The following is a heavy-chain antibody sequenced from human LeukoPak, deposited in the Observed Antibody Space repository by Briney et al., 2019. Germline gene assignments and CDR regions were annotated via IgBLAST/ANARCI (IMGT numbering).Heavy chain of an antibody. Sequence: GGSLRLSCAASGFTFSSYAMSWVRQAPGKGLEWVSAIDVSGGGTYHADSVKGRFTISRDNSKNTLYLQMNSLRAEDTAFYYCSKDSPVLTFWGQGTLVTVSS. V-gene: IGHV3-23*01. CDR2: IDVSGGGT. J-gene: IGHJ4*02. D-gene: IGHD3-16*01. CDR3: SKDSPVLTF. CDR1: GFTFSSYA.